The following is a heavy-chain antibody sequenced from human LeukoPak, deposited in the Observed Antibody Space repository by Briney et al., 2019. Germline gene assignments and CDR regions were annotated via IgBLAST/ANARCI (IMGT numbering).Heavy chain of an antibody. V-gene: IGHV3-23*01. Sequence: GGPLRLSCAASGFTFSTYTMSWVRQAPGKGLEWVSAIVGSGGSTYYADSVEGRFTISRDNSKNTLYVHMNGLRAEDTAVYYCAKAYQLLWFGLDYWGPGTLVTVSS. D-gene: IGHD3-10*01. CDR2: IVGSGGST. CDR1: GFTFSTYT. CDR3: AKAYQLLWFGLDY. J-gene: IGHJ4*02.